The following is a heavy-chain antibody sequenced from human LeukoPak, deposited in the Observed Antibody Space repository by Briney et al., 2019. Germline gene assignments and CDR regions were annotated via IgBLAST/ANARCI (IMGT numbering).Heavy chain of an antibody. CDR3: AREDTAMAPFDY. V-gene: IGHV4-59*01. CDR2: IYYSGST. D-gene: IGHD5-18*01. Sequence: SETLSLTCTVSGGSISSYYWSWIRQPPGKGLEWIGYIYYSGSTNYIPSLKSRVTISVDTSKNQFSLKLSSVTAADTAVYYCAREDTAMAPFDYWGQGTLVTVSS. J-gene: IGHJ4*02. CDR1: GGSISSYY.